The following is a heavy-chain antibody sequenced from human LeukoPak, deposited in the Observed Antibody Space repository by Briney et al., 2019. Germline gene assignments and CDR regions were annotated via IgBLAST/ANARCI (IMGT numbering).Heavy chain of an antibody. CDR2: ISSSGSTI. Sequence: GGSLRLSCAASGFTFSSYEMNWVRQAPGKGLEWVSHISSSGSTIYYADSVKGRFTISRDNAKNSLYLQMNSLRAEDTAVYYCARGAYTAAGSHPSYYYYYGMDVWGQGTTVTVSS. D-gene: IGHD6-13*01. V-gene: IGHV3-48*03. CDR3: ARGAYTAAGSHPSYYYYYGMDV. CDR1: GFTFSSYE. J-gene: IGHJ6*02.